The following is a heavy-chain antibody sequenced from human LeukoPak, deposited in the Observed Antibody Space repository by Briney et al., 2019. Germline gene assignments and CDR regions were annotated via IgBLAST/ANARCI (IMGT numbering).Heavy chain of an antibody. V-gene: IGHV1-2*02. J-gene: IGHJ4*02. CDR3: ARVLARYGDLDY. CDR1: GYTFAYYY. Sequence: GASVKVSFKASGYTFAYYYIHWVRQAPGQGLEWMGWINPNSGGTNYTQKFQGSVTMTRDTSISTAYLELNRLTSDDTAVYYCARVLARYGDLDYWGQGILVTVSS. CDR2: INPNSGGT. D-gene: IGHD4-17*01.